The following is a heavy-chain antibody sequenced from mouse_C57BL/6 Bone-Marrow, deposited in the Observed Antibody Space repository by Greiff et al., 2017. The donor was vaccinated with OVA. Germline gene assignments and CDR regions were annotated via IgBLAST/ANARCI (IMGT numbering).Heavy chain of an antibody. D-gene: IGHD2-5*01. CDR2: IYPGDGDT. J-gene: IGHJ4*01. CDR1: GYAFSSSW. V-gene: IGHV1-82*01. Sequence: VQLQQSGPELVKPGASVKISCKASGYAFSSSWMNWVKQRPGKGLEWIGRIYPGDGDTNYNGKFKGKATLTADKSSSTAYMQLSSLTSEDSAVYFCARPYSNQYYAMDYWGQGTSVTVSS. CDR3: ARPYSNQYYAMDY.